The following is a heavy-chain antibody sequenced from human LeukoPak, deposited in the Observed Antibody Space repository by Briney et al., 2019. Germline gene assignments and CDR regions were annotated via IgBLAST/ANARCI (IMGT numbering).Heavy chain of an antibody. J-gene: IGHJ4*02. CDR3: ARTGGGSGSSWLFDY. V-gene: IGHV4-59*01. CDR2: IYYSGST. Sequence: PSETLSLTCTVSGGSISSYYWSWIRQPPGKGLEWIGYIYYSGSTNYNPSLKSRVTISVDTSKNQFSLKLSSVTAADTAVYYCARTGGGSGSSWLFDYWGQGTLVTVSS. CDR1: GGSISSYY. D-gene: IGHD6-13*01.